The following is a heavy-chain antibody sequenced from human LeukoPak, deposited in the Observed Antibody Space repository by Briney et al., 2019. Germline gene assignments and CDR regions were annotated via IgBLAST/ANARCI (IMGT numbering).Heavy chain of an antibody. D-gene: IGHD3-22*01. CDR2: TNHSGST. CDR1: GGSFSGYY. Sequence: PSETLSLTCAVYGGSFSGYYWSWIRQPPGKGLEWIGETNHSGSTNYNPSLKSRVTISVDTSKNQFSLKLSSVTAADTAVYYCARGSYYYDSSGYYYVGFWFDPWGQGTLVTVSS. V-gene: IGHV4-34*01. CDR3: ARGSYYYDSSGYYYVGFWFDP. J-gene: IGHJ5*02.